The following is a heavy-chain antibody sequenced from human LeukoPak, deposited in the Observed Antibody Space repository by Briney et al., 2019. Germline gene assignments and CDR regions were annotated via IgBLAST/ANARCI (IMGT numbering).Heavy chain of an antibody. V-gene: IGHV3-9*01. J-gene: IGHJ3*02. Sequence: GRSLRLSCAASGFTFDDYAMHWVRQAPGKGLEWVSGISWNSGSIGYADSVKGRSTISRDNAKNSLYLQMNSLRAEDTALYYCAKGGGIRPFDAFDIWGQGTMVTVSS. CDR2: ISWNSGSI. CDR1: GFTFDDYA. CDR3: AKGGGIRPFDAFDI.